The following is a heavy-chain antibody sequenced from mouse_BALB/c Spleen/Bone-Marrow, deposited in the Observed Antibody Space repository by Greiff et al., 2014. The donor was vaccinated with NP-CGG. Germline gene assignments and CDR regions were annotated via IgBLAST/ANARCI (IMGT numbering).Heavy chain of an antibody. CDR1: GFTFSRYG. Sequence: EVNLVESGGDLVKPGGSLKLSCAASGFTFSRYGMSWVRQTPDKRLEWVATISSGGSFSNHPDSVKGRFTISRDNSKNTLYLQMNILKSEDTAMYYCARDFSTATYYAMDYWGQGTSVTVSS. CDR3: ARDFSTATYYAMDY. J-gene: IGHJ4*01. V-gene: IGHV5-6*01. D-gene: IGHD1-2*01. CDR2: ISSGGSFS.